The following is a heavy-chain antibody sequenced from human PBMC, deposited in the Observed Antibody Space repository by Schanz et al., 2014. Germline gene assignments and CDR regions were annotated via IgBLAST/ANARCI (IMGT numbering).Heavy chain of an antibody. J-gene: IGHJ4*02. CDR3: ARGGSGSHYRLDY. D-gene: IGHD1-26*01. CDR1: GFAFSSYG. Sequence: DVHLLESGGGLVQPGGSLRLSCLASGFAFSSYGMNWLRQAPGKGLEWVSYISGSSRTIYYADSMKGRFTVSRDNAENALYLQMNSLRAEDTGLYFCARGGSGSHYRLDYWGQGTLVTVSS. V-gene: IGHV3-48*01. CDR2: ISGSSRTI.